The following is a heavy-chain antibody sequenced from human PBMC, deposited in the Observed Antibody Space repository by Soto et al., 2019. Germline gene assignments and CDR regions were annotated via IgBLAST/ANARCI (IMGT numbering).Heavy chain of an antibody. D-gene: IGHD6-19*01. CDR3: AKQVTPHSSGWPDAFDI. J-gene: IGHJ3*02. CDR2: ISYDGSNK. Sequence: QVQLVESGGGVVQPGRSLRLSCAVSGFTFSSYGMHWVRQAPGKGLEWVAVISYDGSNKYYADSVKGRFTISRDNSKNTLHLQMNSLRAEDTAVYYCAKQVTPHSSGWPDAFDIWGQGTMVSVYS. V-gene: IGHV3-30*18. CDR1: GFTFSSYG.